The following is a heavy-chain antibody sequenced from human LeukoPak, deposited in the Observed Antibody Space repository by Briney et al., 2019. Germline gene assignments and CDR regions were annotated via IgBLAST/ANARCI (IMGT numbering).Heavy chain of an antibody. D-gene: IGHD2-8*01. J-gene: IGHJ6*03. CDR1: GFTFSNAW. CDR3: TTVQGYCTNGVCPRYYYYYMDV. Sequence: GGSLRLSCAASGFTFSNAWMSWVRQAPGKGLEWVGRIKSKTDGGTTDYAAPVKGRFTISRDDSKNTLYLQMNSLKTEDTAVYYCTTVQGYCTNGVCPRYYYYYMDVWGKGTTVTVSS. V-gene: IGHV3-15*01. CDR2: IKSKTDGGTT.